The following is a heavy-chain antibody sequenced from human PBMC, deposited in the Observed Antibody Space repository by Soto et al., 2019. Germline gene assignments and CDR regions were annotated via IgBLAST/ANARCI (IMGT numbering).Heavy chain of an antibody. Sequence: GASVKVSCKASGYTFTSYGISWVRQAPGQGLEWMGWISAYNGNTNYAQKLQGRVTMTTDTSTSTAYMELRSLRSDDTAVYYCARDYGDYVLVTWRYFDYWGQGTLVTVSS. CDR3: ARDYGDYVLVTWRYFDY. CDR1: GYTFTSYG. CDR2: ISAYNGNT. D-gene: IGHD4-17*01. V-gene: IGHV1-18*01. J-gene: IGHJ4*02.